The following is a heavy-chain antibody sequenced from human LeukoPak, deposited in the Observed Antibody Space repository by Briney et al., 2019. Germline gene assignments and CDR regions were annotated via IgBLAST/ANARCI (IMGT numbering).Heavy chain of an antibody. Sequence: SETLSLTCTVSGYSISSDYYWGWIRQPPGKGLEWIGSIYHSGYTYYTLSLKSRVTISVDTSKNQFSLKLRSVTAADTAVYYCARLAGSYRSLFFYFFDYWGQGTLVTVSS. CDR2: IYHSGYT. D-gene: IGHD1-26*01. CDR3: ARLAGSYRSLFFYFFDY. J-gene: IGHJ4*02. CDR1: GYSISSDYY. V-gene: IGHV4-38-2*02.